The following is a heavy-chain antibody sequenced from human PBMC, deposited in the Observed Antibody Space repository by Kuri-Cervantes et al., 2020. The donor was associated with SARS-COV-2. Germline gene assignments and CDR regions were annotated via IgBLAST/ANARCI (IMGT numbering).Heavy chain of an antibody. CDR1: GFTFSSYA. J-gene: IGHJ6*02. V-gene: IGHV3-23*01. Sequence: GESLKISCAASGFTFSSYAMSWVRQAPGKGLEWVSDISGSGGSTYYADSVKVRFTISRDNSKNLLYLQMNSLRAEDTAVYYCARASRGRWELLSYYYGMDVWGQGTTVTVSS. CDR2: ISGSGGST. CDR3: ARASRGRWELLSYYYGMDV. D-gene: IGHD1-26*01.